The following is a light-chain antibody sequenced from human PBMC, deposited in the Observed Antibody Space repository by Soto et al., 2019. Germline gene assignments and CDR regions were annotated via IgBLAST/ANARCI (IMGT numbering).Light chain of an antibody. J-gene: IGLJ3*02. Sequence: QSVLTQSSSASASLGSSVKLTCTLNSGHRSYIIEWHQQQPGKAPRYLMTLEGSGSYNKGSGVPDRFSGASSGADRYLTIANIQFEYEADDYCETLDRNTHGVFGGGTKLTVL. V-gene: IGLV4-60*02. CDR1: SGHRSYI. CDR3: ETLDRNTHGV. CDR2: LEGSGSY.